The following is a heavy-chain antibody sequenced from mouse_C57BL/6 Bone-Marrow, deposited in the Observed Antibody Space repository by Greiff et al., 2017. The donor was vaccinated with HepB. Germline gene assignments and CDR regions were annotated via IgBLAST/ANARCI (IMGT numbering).Heavy chain of an antibody. Sequence: VQLQQSGAELAKPGASVKLSCKASGYTFTSYWMHWVNQRPGQGLEWIGYINPSSGYTKYNQKFKDKATLTADKASSTDYMQLSSLRYEDSAVYYCARLVTTRVDYWGQGTTLTVSS. V-gene: IGHV1-7*01. J-gene: IGHJ2*01. CDR2: INPSSGYT. CDR3: ARLVTTRVDY. D-gene: IGHD2-2*01. CDR1: GYTFTSYW.